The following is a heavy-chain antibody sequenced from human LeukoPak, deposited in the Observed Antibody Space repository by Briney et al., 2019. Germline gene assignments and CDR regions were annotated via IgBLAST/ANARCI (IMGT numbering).Heavy chain of an antibody. CDR1: GFTFSSYV. J-gene: IGHJ4*02. Sequence: GGCLRLSCAASGFTFSSYVMHWVRQAPGKGLELVAFIRYDGSNKYYADSVKGRFTIPIRNSKKTLYLQMKKQSADDTTVYYFAKDMYYDFWSGYPDYWGQGTLVTVSS. CDR2: IRYDGSNK. D-gene: IGHD3-3*01. V-gene: IGHV3-30*02. CDR3: AKDMYYDFWSGYPDY.